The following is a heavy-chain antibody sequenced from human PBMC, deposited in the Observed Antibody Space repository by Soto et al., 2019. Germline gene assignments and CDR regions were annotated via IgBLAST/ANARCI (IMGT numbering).Heavy chain of an antibody. V-gene: IGHV1-18*01. Sequence: QVQLVQSGAEVKKPGASVKVSCKASGYTFTSYGISWVRQAPGQGLEWMGWISAYNGNTNYAQKLQRRVNMTTDTSTSTAYMELRSLRSDDTAVYYCARQGPSSGWYTDFYYYYYGMDVWGQGTTVTVSS. J-gene: IGHJ6*02. CDR2: ISAYNGNT. CDR3: ARQGPSSGWYTDFYYYYYGMDV. D-gene: IGHD6-19*01. CDR1: GYTFTSYG.